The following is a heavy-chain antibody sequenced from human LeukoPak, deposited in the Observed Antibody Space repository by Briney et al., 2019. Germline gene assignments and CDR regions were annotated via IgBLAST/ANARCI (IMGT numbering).Heavy chain of an antibody. Sequence: GGSLRLSCAASGFTFIADVMSWVRQAPGKGLEGVSSISGTGSNTYYTDSVKGQFIISRDNSKNTLFLQMNALGVEDTAVYYCAKQTTQYYFDYWGQGTLVTVSS. D-gene: IGHD2-15*01. CDR2: ISGTGSNT. V-gene: IGHV3-23*01. CDR3: AKQTTQYYFDY. CDR1: GFTFIADV. J-gene: IGHJ4*02.